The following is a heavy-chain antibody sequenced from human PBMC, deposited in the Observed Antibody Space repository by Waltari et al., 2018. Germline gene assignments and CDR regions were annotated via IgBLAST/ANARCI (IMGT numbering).Heavy chain of an antibody. J-gene: IGHJ5*02. Sequence: QVQLVQSGAEVKKPGSSVKVSCKASGGTFSSYAISWVRQAPGQGLEWRGSIIPIFGTANSAQKFQGRVTITADKSTSTAYMELSSLRSEDTAVYYCAREQVITIFGVLTSGWFDPWGQGTLVTVSS. CDR1: GGTFSSYA. CDR3: AREQVITIFGVLTSGWFDP. V-gene: IGHV1-69*13. CDR2: IIPIFGTA. D-gene: IGHD3-3*01.